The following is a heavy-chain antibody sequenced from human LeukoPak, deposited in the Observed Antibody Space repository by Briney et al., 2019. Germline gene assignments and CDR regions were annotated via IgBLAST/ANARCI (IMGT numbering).Heavy chain of an antibody. Sequence: SETLSLTCTVSGGSISTYYWSWIRQPPGKGLECIGYIYYTGSTDYNPSLKSRVTISLDTSKNQFSLKLSSVTAADTAVYYCARDFVDYDFWSGYYPYYYYGMDVWGQGTTVTVSS. V-gene: IGHV4-59*12. CDR1: GGSISTYY. D-gene: IGHD3-3*01. CDR3: ARDFVDYDFWSGYYPYYYYGMDV. J-gene: IGHJ6*02. CDR2: IYYTGST.